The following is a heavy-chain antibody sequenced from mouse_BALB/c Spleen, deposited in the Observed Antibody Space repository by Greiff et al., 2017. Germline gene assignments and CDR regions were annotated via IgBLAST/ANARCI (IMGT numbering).Heavy chain of an antibody. CDR2: FYPGSGSI. CDR1: GYTFTEYT. Sequence: VQLQQSGAELVKPGASVKLSCKASGYTFTEYTIHWVKQRSGQGLEWIGWFYPGSGSIKYNENFKDKATLTADKSSSTGYMELSRLTSEDSAVDFCARHEERLRRIDYWGQGTTLTVSS. V-gene: IGHV1-62-2*01. D-gene: IGHD2-2*01. J-gene: IGHJ2*01. CDR3: ARHEERLRRIDY.